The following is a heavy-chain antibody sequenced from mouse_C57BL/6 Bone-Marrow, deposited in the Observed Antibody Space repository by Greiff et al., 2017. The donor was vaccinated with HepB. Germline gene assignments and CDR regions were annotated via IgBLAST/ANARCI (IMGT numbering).Heavy chain of an antibody. J-gene: IGHJ1*03. CDR2: IDPETGGT. D-gene: IGHD1-1*01. V-gene: IGHV1-15*01. CDR3: TSPYYGSSYLYWYFDV. Sequence: QVQLKESGAELVRPGASVTLSCKASGYTFTDYEMHWVKQTPVHGLEWIGAIDPETGGTAYNQKFKGKAILTADKSSSTAYMELRSLTSEDSAVYYCTSPYYGSSYLYWYFDVWGTGTTVTVSS. CDR1: GYTFTDYE.